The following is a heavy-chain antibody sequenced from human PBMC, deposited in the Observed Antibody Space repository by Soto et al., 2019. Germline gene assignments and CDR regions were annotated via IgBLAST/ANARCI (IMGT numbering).Heavy chain of an antibody. Sequence: EVQLVETGGGLIQPGGSLRLSCAASGFTVSGNYMSWVRQAPGKGLEWVSVIYNGGGTYYAASVKGRFTISRDNSKNTTYLQFISLRAEDTAVYYCESRRSSAYDYRSHGTLVTVCS. J-gene: IGHJ4*01. CDR3: ESRRSSAYDY. D-gene: IGHD6-25*01. V-gene: IGHV3-53*02. CDR1: GFTVSGNY. CDR2: IYNGGGT.